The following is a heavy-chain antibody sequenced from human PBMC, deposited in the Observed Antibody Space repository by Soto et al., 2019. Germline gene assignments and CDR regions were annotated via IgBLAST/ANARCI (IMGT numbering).Heavy chain of an antibody. CDR3: AKGSGGSQYSGLDY. D-gene: IGHD2-15*01. Sequence: VQLLESGGGLVQPGGSLRLSCAASEFTFSNYAMTWVRQAPGKGLEWVSVISSSGDTYYADSVKGRFTISRDNSRNTLYLHTNSRRAEDSAVYYCAKGSGGSQYSGLDYWGQGSLVTVSS. J-gene: IGHJ4*02. CDR1: EFTFSNYA. CDR2: ISSSGDT. V-gene: IGHV3-23*01.